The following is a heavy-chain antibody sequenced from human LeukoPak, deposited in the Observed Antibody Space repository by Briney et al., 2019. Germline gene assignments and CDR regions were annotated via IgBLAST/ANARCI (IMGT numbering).Heavy chain of an antibody. CDR3: ARDPYNGNYGDSYYYYMDV. Sequence: PGGSLRLSCAASGFTFSSYAMGWVRQAPGKGLEWVSSITSSSSYTFYADSVKGRFTISRDNAKNSLYLQINSLRAEDTAIYYCARDPYNGNYGDSYYYYMDVWGKGTTVTISS. V-gene: IGHV3-21*01. D-gene: IGHD1-26*01. J-gene: IGHJ6*03. CDR1: GFTFSSYA. CDR2: ITSSSSYT.